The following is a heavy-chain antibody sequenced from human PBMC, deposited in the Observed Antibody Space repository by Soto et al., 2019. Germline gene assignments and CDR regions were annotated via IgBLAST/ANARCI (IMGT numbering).Heavy chain of an antibody. CDR2: IWYDGSNK. CDR3: AKDRPLYYYYGMDV. V-gene: IGHV3-30*02. Sequence: GGSLRLSCAASGFTFSSYGMHWVRQAPGKGLEWVAVIWYDGSNKYYAGSVKGRFTISRDNSKNTLYLQINSLRAEDTAVYYCAKDRPLYYYYGMDVWGQGTTVTSP. CDR1: GFTFSSYG. J-gene: IGHJ6*02.